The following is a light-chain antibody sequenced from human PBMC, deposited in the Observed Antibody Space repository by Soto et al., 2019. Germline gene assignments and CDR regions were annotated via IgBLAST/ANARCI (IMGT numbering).Light chain of an antibody. Sequence: QSVLTQPASVSGSPGQSITISCTGTSSDVGSYNLVSWYQQHPGKAPKLMIYEVSKRPSGVSNRFSGSKSGNTASLTISGLQAEYEADYYCCSYACSNTLEVFGGGTKLTVL. J-gene: IGLJ2*01. V-gene: IGLV2-23*02. CDR2: EVS. CDR3: CSYACSNTLEV. CDR1: SSDVGSYNL.